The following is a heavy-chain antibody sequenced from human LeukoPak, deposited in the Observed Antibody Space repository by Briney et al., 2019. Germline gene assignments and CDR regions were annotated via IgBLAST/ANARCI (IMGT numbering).Heavy chain of an antibody. CDR2: ISSSSSYI. CDR1: GFTFSSYS. J-gene: IGHJ4*02. V-gene: IGHV3-21*01. Sequence: GGSLRLSCAASGFTFSSYSMNWVRQAPGKGLEWVSSISSSSSYIYYADPVKGRYTISRDNAKNSLYLQMNSLRAEDTAVYYCARGHQLRHPVYFDYWGQGTLVTVSS. CDR3: ARGHQLRHPVYFDY. D-gene: IGHD5-24*01.